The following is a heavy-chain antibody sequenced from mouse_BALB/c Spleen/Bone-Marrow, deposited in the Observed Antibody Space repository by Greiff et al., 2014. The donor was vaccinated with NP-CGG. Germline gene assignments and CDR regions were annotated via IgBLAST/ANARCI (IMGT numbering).Heavy chain of an antibody. CDR3: ARGFPFDY. CDR1: GYTFTSYW. V-gene: IGHV1-87*01. J-gene: IGHJ2*01. CDR2: ICPGDGDT. Sequence: QLQQSGAELARPGASVKLSCKASGYTFTSYWMQWVKQRPGQGLEWIGAICPGDGDTRYTQKFKGKATLTADKSSSTAYMQLSSLASEDSAVYYCARGFPFDYWGQGTTLAVSA.